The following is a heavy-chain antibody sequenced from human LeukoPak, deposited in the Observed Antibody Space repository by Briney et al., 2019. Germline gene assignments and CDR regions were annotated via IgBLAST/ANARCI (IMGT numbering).Heavy chain of an antibody. J-gene: IGHJ6*03. CDR2: ISPSGGST. CDR3: ARDTSVVTSYVDV. D-gene: IGHD2-2*01. Sequence: ASVKVSCKAFGYTFTSNYMHWVRQAPGQGPEWMGVISPSGGSTTYAQKFQGRVTLTRDMSTSTDYLELSSLRSEDTAVYYCARDTSVVTSYVDVWGKGTTVTVSS. CDR1: GYTFTSNY. V-gene: IGHV1-46*01.